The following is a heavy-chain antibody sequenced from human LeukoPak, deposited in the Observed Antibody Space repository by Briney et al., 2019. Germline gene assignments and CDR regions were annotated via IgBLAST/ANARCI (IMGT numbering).Heavy chain of an antibody. CDR2: INHSGST. J-gene: IGHJ1*01. V-gene: IGHV4-34*01. D-gene: IGHD1-26*01. Sequence: PSETLSLTCAVYGGSFSGYYWSWIRQPPGKGLEWIGEINHSGSTNYNPSLKSRVTISVDTSKNQFSLKLSSVAAADTAVYYCARDAELVGATRAEYFRHWGQGTLVTVSS. CDR3: ARDAELVGATRAEYFRH. CDR1: GGSFSGYY.